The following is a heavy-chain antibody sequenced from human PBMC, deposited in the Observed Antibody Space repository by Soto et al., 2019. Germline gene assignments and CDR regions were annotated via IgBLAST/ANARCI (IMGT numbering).Heavy chain of an antibody. CDR1: GDSLSTYY. J-gene: IGHJ4*02. D-gene: IGHD3-16*02. V-gene: IGHV4-4*07. CDR2: IHDTGRT. CDR3: ARESVSGTYRFDS. Sequence: PSETLSLTCTVSGDSLSTYYWSWIRQPAGGRLEWIGRIHDTGRTNYNPSLKSRVTMSVDTSKNQFSLRVNSVTAADTAVYYCARESVSGTYRFDSWGQGTLVTVSS.